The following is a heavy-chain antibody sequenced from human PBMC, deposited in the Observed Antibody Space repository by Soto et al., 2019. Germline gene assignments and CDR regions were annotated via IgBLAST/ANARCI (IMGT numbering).Heavy chain of an antibody. CDR3: AKDEGVGGTLGLFDY. CDR2: MSSDGSKI. Sequence: QVQLVESGGGAVQPGESLRLSCVASGFDFTYYAMHWVRQAPGKGLESVAVMSSDGSKIHHTDSVKGRFTISRDNSKNTLYLQMNSPRKEDTAVYFCAKDEGVGGTLGLFDYGAREPWSPSPQ. D-gene: IGHD1-26*01. CDR1: GFDFTYYA. J-gene: IGHJ4*02. V-gene: IGHV3-30*18.